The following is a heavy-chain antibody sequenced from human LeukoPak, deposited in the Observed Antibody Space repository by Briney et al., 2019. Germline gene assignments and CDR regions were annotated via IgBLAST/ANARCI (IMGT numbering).Heavy chain of an antibody. D-gene: IGHD5-24*01. V-gene: IGHV3-23*01. Sequence: GESLRLSCAASGFTFSNYAMSWVRQAPGKGLEWVSAISGINSTYYAESAKGRFTISRDNSKNTLYLRMNSLRAEDTALYYCAKHGRPWPSDAFNIWGQGTMVTVSS. J-gene: IGHJ3*02. CDR2: ISGINST. CDR3: AKHGRPWPSDAFNI. CDR1: GFTFSNYA.